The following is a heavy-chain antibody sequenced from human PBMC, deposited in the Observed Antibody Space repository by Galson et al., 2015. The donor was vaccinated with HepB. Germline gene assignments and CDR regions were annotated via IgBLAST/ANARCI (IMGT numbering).Heavy chain of an antibody. CDR2: ISSSSSTI. Sequence: SLRLSCAASGFTFSSYSMNWVRQAPGKGLEWVSYISSSSSTIYYADSVKGRFTISRDNAKNSLYLQMNSLRDEDTAVYYCARDPLGFGELLYSTGAFDIWGQGTMVTVSS. V-gene: IGHV3-48*02. CDR1: GFTFSSYS. CDR3: ARDPLGFGELLYSTGAFDI. D-gene: IGHD3-10*01. J-gene: IGHJ3*02.